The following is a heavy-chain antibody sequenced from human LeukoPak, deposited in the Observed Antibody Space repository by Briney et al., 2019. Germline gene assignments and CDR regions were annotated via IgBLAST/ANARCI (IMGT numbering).Heavy chain of an antibody. Sequence: GRSLRLSCAASGFTVSSNYMSWVRQAPGKGLEWVSVIYSGGSTYYADSVTGRFTISRDNSKNTLYLQMNSLRAEDTAVYYCARALGASRFAYWGQGTLVTVSS. CDR3: ARALGASRFAY. CDR2: IYSGGST. CDR1: GFTVSSNY. V-gene: IGHV3-53*01. D-gene: IGHD3-16*01. J-gene: IGHJ4*02.